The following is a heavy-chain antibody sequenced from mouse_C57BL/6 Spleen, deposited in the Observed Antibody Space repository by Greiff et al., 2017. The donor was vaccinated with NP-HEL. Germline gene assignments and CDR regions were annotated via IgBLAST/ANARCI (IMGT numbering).Heavy chain of an antibody. D-gene: IGHD2-3*01. CDR1: GYAFTNYL. J-gene: IGHJ2*01. CDR2: INPGSGGT. CDR3: ARGRDDGYFDY. V-gene: IGHV1-54*01. Sequence: QVQLQQSGAELVRPGTSVKVSCKASGYAFTNYLIEWVKQRPGQGLEWIGVINPGSGGTNYNEKFKGKATLTADKSSSTAYMQLSSLTSEDSAVYFCARGRDDGYFDYWGQGTTLTVSS.